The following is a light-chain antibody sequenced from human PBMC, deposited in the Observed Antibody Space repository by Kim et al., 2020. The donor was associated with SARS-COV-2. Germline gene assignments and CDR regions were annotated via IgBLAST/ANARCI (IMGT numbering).Light chain of an antibody. Sequence: DIVMTQSPDSLAVSLGERATINCKSSQSVLYSSNNKNDLAWYQQKPGQPPKLLIYWASTRESGVPDRFSGSGSGTDFTLTISSLQAEDVAVYYCQQYYSTPFFGGGTKVDIK. CDR2: WAS. CDR3: QQYYSTPF. J-gene: IGKJ4*01. V-gene: IGKV4-1*01. CDR1: QSVLYSSNNKND.